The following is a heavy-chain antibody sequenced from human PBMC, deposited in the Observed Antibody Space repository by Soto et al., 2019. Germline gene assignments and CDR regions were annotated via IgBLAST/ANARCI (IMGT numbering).Heavy chain of an antibody. CDR2: IYYSGNT. Sequence: ETLSLTCPVSVVSGSSGSYYWTWTRQPPGKGLEWIGYIYYSGNTNYNPSLKSRVTISVDTSKNQFSLKLSSVTAADTAVYYCARDRRTAGGYYYYYGMDVWGQGTTVTVSS. J-gene: IGHJ6*02. CDR1: VVSGSSGSYY. D-gene: IGHD2-21*02. V-gene: IGHV4-61*01. CDR3: ARDRRTAGGYYYYYGMDV.